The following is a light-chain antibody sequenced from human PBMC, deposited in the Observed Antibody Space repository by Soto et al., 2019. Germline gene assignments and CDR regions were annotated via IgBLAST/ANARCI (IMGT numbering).Light chain of an antibody. CDR3: QQYYSLPPT. V-gene: IGKV4-1*01. Sequence: DIVMTQSQDSLAVSLGERATINCKSSQILLYSSNNKNYLSWYQHKPGQPPKLLIYLSSTRKSGVPDQFSGSGSGIDFTLTLSGLQTEDGAVYGCQQYYSLPPTCGGRNKVETK. CDR2: LSS. J-gene: IGKJ4*01. CDR1: QILLYSSNNKNY.